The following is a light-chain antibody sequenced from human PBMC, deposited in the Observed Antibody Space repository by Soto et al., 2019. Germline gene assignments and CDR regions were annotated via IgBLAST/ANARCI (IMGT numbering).Light chain of an antibody. J-gene: IGLJ1*01. CDR2: EVS. CDR3: NSYTSRSTFV. CDR1: SSDVGGYKY. V-gene: IGLV2-14*01. Sequence: QAASVSGSPGQSITISCTGTSSDVGGYKYVSWYQQHPGKAPQLMIYEVSNRPSGISNRFSGSKSDNTAFLTISGLQAEDEADYYCNSYTSRSTFVFGTGTKLTVL.